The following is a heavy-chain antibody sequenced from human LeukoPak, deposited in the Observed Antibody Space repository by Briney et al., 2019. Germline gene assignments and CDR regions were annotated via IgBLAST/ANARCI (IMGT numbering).Heavy chain of an antibody. CDR2: IKGDGSEK. J-gene: IGHJ4*02. Sequence: GGSLRLSCAASGFIFSNYWMSWVRQAPGKGLEWVAIIKGDGSEKYYVDSVNGRFTISRDNAKNTLHLQMNSLRVDDTAVYYCVREGAHIAAVGNYFDYWGQGTLVTVSS. V-gene: IGHV3-7*01. D-gene: IGHD6-13*01. CDR3: VREGAHIAAVGNYFDY. CDR1: GFIFSNYW.